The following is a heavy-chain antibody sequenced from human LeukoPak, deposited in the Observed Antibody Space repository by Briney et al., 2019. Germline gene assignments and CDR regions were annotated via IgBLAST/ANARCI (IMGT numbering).Heavy chain of an antibody. D-gene: IGHD5-12*01. Sequence: GGTLRLSCAASGFTFSSYSMNWVRQAPGKGLEWVSSISSSSSYIYYADSVKGRFTIYRDNAKNSLYLQMNSMSAEDTAVYYCARVYSGYDLGGYWGQGTLVTVSS. CDR2: ISSSSSYI. J-gene: IGHJ4*02. CDR1: GFTFSSYS. V-gene: IGHV3-21*01. CDR3: ARVYSGYDLGGY.